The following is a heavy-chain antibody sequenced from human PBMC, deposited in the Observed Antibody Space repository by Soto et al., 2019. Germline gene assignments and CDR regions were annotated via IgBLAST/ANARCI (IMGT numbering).Heavy chain of an antibody. CDR3: ARHGYYYYMDV. V-gene: IGHV4-39*01. CDR1: GGSISSSSYY. CDR2: IYYSGST. J-gene: IGHJ6*03. Sequence: SETLSLTCTGSGGSISSSSYYWGWIRQPPGKGLEWIGSIYYSGSTYYNPSLKSRVTISVDTSKNQFSLKLSSVTAADTAVYYCARHGYYYYMDVWGKGTTVTVSS.